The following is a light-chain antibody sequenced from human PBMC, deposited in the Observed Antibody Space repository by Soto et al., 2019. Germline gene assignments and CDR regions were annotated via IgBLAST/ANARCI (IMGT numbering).Light chain of an antibody. V-gene: IGLV2-14*01. CDR1: SSDVGGYPY. Sequence: QSVLTQPASVSGSPGQSITISCTGTSSDVGGYPYVSWYQQHPGKAPKVIIYEVSHRPSGVSDRFSGSKSCNTDSPTISGLQAEEGCEYCCSSYGCPSTRYVFGPGTKGTVL. J-gene: IGLJ1*01. CDR2: EVS. CDR3: SSYGCPSTRYV.